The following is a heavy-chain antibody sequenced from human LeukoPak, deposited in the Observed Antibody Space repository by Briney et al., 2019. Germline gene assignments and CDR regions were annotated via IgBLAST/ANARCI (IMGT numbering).Heavy chain of an antibody. Sequence: PGGSLRLSCAASGFTFDDYGMSWVRQAPGKGLEWVSGINWNGGSTGYADSVKGRFTISRDNAKNSLYLQMNSLRAEDTALYYCAREGGALRREYYFDYWGQGTLVTVSS. V-gene: IGHV3-20*04. J-gene: IGHJ4*02. CDR1: GFTFDDYG. CDR2: INWNGGST. CDR3: AREGGALRREYYFDY. D-gene: IGHD1-26*01.